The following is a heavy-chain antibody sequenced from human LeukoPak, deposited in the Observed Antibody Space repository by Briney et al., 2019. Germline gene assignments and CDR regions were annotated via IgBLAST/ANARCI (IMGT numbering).Heavy chain of an antibody. V-gene: IGHV3-48*03. CDR2: ISGSGATI. J-gene: IGHJ4*02. D-gene: IGHD2-2*01. CDR3: AKETCSGTNCPVS. Sequence: GGSLRLSCAASGFTFSSYEMNWVRQAPGKGLEWVSYISGSGATIYYADSVKGRFTISRDNAKNSLYLQMNSLRAEDTAVYYCAKETCSGTNCPVSWGQGTLVTVSS. CDR1: GFTFSSYE.